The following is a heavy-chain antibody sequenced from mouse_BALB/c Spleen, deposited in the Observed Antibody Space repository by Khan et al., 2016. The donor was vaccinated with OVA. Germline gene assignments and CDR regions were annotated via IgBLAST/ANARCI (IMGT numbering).Heavy chain of an antibody. Sequence: VQLKQSGPELMKPGASVKISCKASGYSFTTYYIHWVLQMHGTSLEWIGWINTFSGSTNYNQNFKGKATLSVDNSSNTAYIHLSNLTSEDSAVDYGTRHGFVGWFTYWGQGTLVTVSA. J-gene: IGHJ3*01. D-gene: IGHD2-2*01. V-gene: IGHV1S135*01. CDR3: TRHGFVGWFTY. CDR1: GYSFTTYY. CDR2: INTFSGST.